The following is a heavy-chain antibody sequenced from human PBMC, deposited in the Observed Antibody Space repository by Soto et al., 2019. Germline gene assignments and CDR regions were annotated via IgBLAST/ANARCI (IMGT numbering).Heavy chain of an antibody. CDR1: GASISSYY. J-gene: IGHJ6*03. CDR3: ARTPGVGKPSIGAAGDIFDRYNYDIYIDV. V-gene: IGHV4-59*08. Sequence: SETLSLTCTVSGASISSYYWSWIRQPPGKGLEWIGYIYYSGSTSYNPSLKGRVTISLDTSKNQFSLKLSSVTAADTAVFYCARTPGVGKPSIGAAGDIFDRYNYDIYIDVWGKGTTVTVS. D-gene: IGHD3-9*01. CDR2: IYYSGST.